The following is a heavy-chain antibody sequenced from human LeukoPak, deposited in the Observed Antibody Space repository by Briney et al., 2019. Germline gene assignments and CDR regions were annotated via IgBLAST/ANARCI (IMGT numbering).Heavy chain of an antibody. CDR3: ARDRRYCGGGSCYFDYFFDY. CDR1: GFTFNSYA. CDR2: ISYDGSIN. D-gene: IGHD2-15*01. V-gene: IGHV3-30-3*01. J-gene: IGHJ4*02. Sequence: GGSLRLSCVGSGFTFNSYAVHWVRQAPGKGLEWVVVISYDGSINFYAASVKGRFTISRDNSKNTLYLQMNSLRAEDTALYFCARDRRYCGGGSCYFDYFFDYWGQGTLVTVSS.